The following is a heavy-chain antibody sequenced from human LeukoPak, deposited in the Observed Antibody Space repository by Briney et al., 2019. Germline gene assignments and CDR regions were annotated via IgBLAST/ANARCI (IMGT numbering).Heavy chain of an antibody. V-gene: IGHV4-39*01. D-gene: IGHD2-21*02. Sequence: SETLSLTCTVSNGSISSSYYYWGWIRQPPGKGLEWIGSIYYSGSTYYNPSLKSRVTISVDTSKNQISLKLSSVTAADTAVYYCASLGDCGGGCYSGYYFDYWGQGTLVTVSS. CDR2: IYYSGST. CDR3: ASLGDCGGGCYSGYYFDY. CDR1: NGSISSSYYY. J-gene: IGHJ4*02.